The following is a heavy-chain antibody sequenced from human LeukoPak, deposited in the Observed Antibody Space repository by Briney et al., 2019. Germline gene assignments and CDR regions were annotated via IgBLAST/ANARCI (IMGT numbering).Heavy chain of an antibody. J-gene: IGHJ5*01. D-gene: IGHD5-12*01. CDR2: MYFSGST. Sequence: SETLSLTCTVSGGSINSYYWSWIRQPPGKGLEWIGYMYFSGSTNYNPSLKSRVTISVDTSKNQFSLKLSSVTAADTAVYHCARDRGYRGYDSWGQGTLVTVSS. CDR1: GGSINSYY. V-gene: IGHV4-59*01. CDR3: ARDRGYRGYDS.